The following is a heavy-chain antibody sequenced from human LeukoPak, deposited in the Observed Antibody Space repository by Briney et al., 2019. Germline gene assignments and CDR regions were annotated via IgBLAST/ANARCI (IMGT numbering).Heavy chain of an antibody. J-gene: IGHJ4*02. V-gene: IGHV3-30-3*01. CDR2: ISYDGSNK. CDR3: ARESDFWNYFDY. Sequence: GGSLRLSCAASGFTFSSYAMHWVRQAPGKGLEWVAVISYDGSNKYYADSVKGRFTISRDNSKNTLYLQMNSLRAEDTAVYYCARESDFWNYFDYWGQGTLDTVSS. D-gene: IGHD1-1*01. CDR1: GFTFSSYA.